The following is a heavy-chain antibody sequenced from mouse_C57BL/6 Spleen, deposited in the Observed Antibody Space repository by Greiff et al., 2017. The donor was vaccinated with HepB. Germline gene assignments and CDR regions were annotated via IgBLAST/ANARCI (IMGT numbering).Heavy chain of an antibody. V-gene: IGHV1-37*01. CDR1: GYSFTGDF. Sequence: VQLKQSGPELVKPGASVTISCKASGYSFTGDFMYWVKQSHGKSLEWIGRIIPYNGDTYYNQKFKGKTTLTVDKSSSTAHMELLSLTSEDFAVYDCARENYDYEGFAYWGQGTLVTVSA. D-gene: IGHD2-4*01. J-gene: IGHJ3*01. CDR2: IIPYNGDT. CDR3: ARENYDYEGFAY.